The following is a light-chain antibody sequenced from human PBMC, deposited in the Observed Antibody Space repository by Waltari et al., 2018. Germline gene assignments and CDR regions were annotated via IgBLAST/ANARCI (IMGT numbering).Light chain of an antibody. V-gene: IGKV2-28*01. CDR2: LGS. Sequence: DIVLTQSPLSLPVTPGEPASISCRSSQSLLHSNGYNYMDWYLQKPGQSPQVLIYLGSNRASGVPDRFSGSGSGTDFTLKISRVEAEDVGVYYCIQALQTPLTFGGGTKVEIK. CDR1: QSLLHSNGYNY. J-gene: IGKJ4*01. CDR3: IQALQTPLT.